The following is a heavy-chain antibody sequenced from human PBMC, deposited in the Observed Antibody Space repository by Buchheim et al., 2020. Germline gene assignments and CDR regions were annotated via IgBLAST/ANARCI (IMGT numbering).Heavy chain of an antibody. CDR3: ARDRPYLGYSYWYFDL. D-gene: IGHD5-24*01. CDR2: IKQDGSEK. J-gene: IGHJ2*01. CDR1: GFTFSSYW. V-gene: IGHV3-7*01. Sequence: EVQLVESGGGLVQPGGSLRLSCAASGFTFSSYWMSWVRQAPGKGLEWVANIKQDGSEKYYVDSVKGRFTISRDTAKNSLYLQMNSLRAEDTAVYYCARDRPYLGYSYWYFDLWGRGTL.